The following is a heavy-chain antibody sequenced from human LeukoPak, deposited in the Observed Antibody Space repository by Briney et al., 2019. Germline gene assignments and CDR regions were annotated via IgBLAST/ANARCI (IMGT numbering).Heavy chain of an antibody. Sequence: SETLSLTCTVSGGSISSYYRSWIRQPPRKGLEWIGYIYYSGSTNYNPSLKSRVTISVDTSKNQFSLGLSSVTAADTAVYYCARDLGFGPMVRGVISPWGQGTLVTVSS. CDR2: IYYSGST. V-gene: IGHV4-59*01. CDR3: ARDLGFGPMVRGVISP. D-gene: IGHD3-10*01. CDR1: GGSISSYY. J-gene: IGHJ5*02.